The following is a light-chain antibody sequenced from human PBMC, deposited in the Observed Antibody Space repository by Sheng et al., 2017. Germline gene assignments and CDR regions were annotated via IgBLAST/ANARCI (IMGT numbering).Light chain of an antibody. J-gene: IGLJ3*02. CDR2: DVR. V-gene: IGLV2-11*02. Sequence: SALTQPRSVSGSPGQSVTISCTGTSSDVGAHNYVSWYQHHPGKAPKLMIYDVRERPSGVPNRFSASKSGNTASLTISGLQAEDEADYYCCSYAGSYTWVFGGGTKLTVL. CDR1: SSDVGAHNY. CDR3: CSYAGSYTWV.